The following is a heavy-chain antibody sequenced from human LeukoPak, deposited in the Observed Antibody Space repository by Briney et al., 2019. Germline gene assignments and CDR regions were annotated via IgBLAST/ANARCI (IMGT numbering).Heavy chain of an antibody. CDR2: ISWNSGSI. CDR1: GFTFDDYA. CDR3: ANSGSDIVVVTQAMGPSVMDV. Sequence: SLRLSCAASGFTFDDYAMHWVRPAPGKGLEWVSGISWNSGSIGYADSVKGRFTISRDNAKNSLYLQMNSLRAEDTAVYYCANSGSDIVVVTQAMGPSVMDVWGQGTTVTVSS. V-gene: IGHV3-9*01. J-gene: IGHJ6*02. D-gene: IGHD2-21*02.